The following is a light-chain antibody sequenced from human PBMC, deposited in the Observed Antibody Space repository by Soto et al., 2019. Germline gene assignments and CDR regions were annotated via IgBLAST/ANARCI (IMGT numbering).Light chain of an antibody. CDR2: GES. CDR1: QSVSSN. J-gene: IGKJ1*01. Sequence: EIVMTQSPATLSVSPGERATLSCRASQSVSSNLAWYQQKPGQAPRLLMYGESTRATGIPDRFSGSGSGTEFTLTISSLKSEDFAVYYCQQHNNWPPGTFGQGTKVEIK. V-gene: IGKV3-15*01. CDR3: QQHNNWPPGT.